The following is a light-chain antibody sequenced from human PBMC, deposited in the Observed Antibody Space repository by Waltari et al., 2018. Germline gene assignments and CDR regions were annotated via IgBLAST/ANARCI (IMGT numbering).Light chain of an antibody. J-gene: IGKJ4*01. CDR3: QQYYSTPPA. CDR2: WAS. V-gene: IGKV4-1*01. CDR1: QSVLYCSNNKNY. Sequence: DIVMTQSPDSLAVSLGERATINCKSSQSVLYCSNNKNYLAWYQQKPGQTPKLLIYWASTRESGVPDRFSGSGSGTDFTLTISSLQAEDVAVYYCQQYYSTPPAFGGGTKVGIK.